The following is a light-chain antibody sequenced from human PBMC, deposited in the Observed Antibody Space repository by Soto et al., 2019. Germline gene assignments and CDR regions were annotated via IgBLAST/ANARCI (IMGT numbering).Light chain of an antibody. J-gene: IGLJ1*01. CDR2: ANI. CDR3: QSYDSSLSAL. CDR1: SSNIGAGYD. V-gene: IGLV1-40*01. Sequence: QSVLTQPPSVSGAPGQRVTISCTGSSSNIGAGYDVHWYQQLPGTAPKLLIYANINRPSGVPDRFSGSKSGTSASLAITGLQPEDEGDYYCQSYDSSLSALFGTGTKLTVL.